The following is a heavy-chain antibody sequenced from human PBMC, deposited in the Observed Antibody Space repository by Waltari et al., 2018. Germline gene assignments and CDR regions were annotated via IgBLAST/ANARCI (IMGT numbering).Heavy chain of an antibody. CDR1: GYSISNGYY. D-gene: IGHD1-26*01. J-gene: IGHJ4*02. Sequence: QVQLQESGPGLVKPSETLSLTCSVSGYSISNGYYWAWIRQPPGKGLAWIGSIYHSGRTFYNLSLKSRVTISVDTSKNQFSLKLSSVTAADRAVYFCARLGGTYFPFDYWGQGALVTVSS. CDR2: IYHSGRT. V-gene: IGHV4-38-2*02. CDR3: ARLGGTYFPFDY.